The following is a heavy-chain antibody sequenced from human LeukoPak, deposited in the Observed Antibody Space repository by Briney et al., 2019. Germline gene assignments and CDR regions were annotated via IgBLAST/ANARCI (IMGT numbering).Heavy chain of an antibody. CDR3: AREVDYYGMDV. Sequence: VASVTVSCKASGGTFSSYAISWVRQAPGQGLEWMGGIIPIFGTANYAQKFQGRVTITADESTSTAYMELSSLRSEDTAVYYCAREVDYYGMDVWGQGTTVTVSS. CDR1: GGTFSSYA. V-gene: IGHV1-69*13. J-gene: IGHJ6*01. CDR2: IIPIFGTA.